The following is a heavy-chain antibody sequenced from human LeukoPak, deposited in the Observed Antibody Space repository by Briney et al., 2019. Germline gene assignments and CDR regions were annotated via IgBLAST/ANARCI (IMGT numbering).Heavy chain of an antibody. D-gene: IGHD6-13*01. Sequence: GGSLRLSCAASGFTFSNSDMHWVRQAAGKGLEWVSAIGTVGDTYYPGSVKGRFTISRENAKNSLYLQMNSLRAGDTAVYYCARGMGDKYSSSWALDLWGRGTLVTVSS. CDR2: IGTVGDT. V-gene: IGHV3-13*01. CDR3: ARGMGDKYSSSWALDL. CDR1: GFTFSNSD. J-gene: IGHJ2*01.